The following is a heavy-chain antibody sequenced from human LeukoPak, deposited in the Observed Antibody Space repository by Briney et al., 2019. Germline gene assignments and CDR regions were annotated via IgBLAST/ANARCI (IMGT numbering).Heavy chain of an antibody. Sequence: ASVKVSCKASGYTFTSYYMHWVRQAPGQGREWMGIINPSGGSTSYAQKFQGRVTMTRDTSTSTVYMELSSLRSEDTAVYYCARDQGVAFGGVIVGGDYWGQGTLVTVSS. CDR3: ARDQGVAFGGVIVGGDY. CDR1: GYTFTSYY. CDR2: INPSGGST. V-gene: IGHV1-46*01. J-gene: IGHJ4*02. D-gene: IGHD3-16*02.